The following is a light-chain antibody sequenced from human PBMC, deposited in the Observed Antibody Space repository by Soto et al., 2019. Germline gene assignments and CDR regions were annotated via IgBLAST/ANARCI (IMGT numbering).Light chain of an antibody. J-gene: IGLJ1*01. CDR1: SSDVGGYNY. Sequence: QSVLTHPASVSGFPLHSITISCTGTSSDVGGYNYVSWYQHHPGKAPKLMIFDVSNRPSGVSNRFSGFKSGNTASLTISGLQPEDEADYYCSSYTTSNTRQIVFGTGTKVTVL. CDR3: SSYTTSNTRQIV. V-gene: IGLV2-14*03. CDR2: DVS.